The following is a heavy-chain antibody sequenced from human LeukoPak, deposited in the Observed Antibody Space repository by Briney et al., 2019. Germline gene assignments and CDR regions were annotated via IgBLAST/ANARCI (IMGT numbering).Heavy chain of an antibody. Sequence: GGSLRLSCVASGFTFSSNVLSWVRQAPGKGLEWVSTIIISGGNTYYADSVRGRFTISRDNSKNTLYLQMNSLRAEDTAVYYCARAYSSGWYYFDYWGQGTLVTVSS. CDR2: IIISGGNT. J-gene: IGHJ4*02. CDR3: ARAYSSGWYYFDY. V-gene: IGHV3-23*01. CDR1: GFTFSSNV. D-gene: IGHD6-19*01.